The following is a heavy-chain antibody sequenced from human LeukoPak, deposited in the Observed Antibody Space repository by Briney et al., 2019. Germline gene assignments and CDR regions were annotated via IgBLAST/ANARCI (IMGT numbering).Heavy chain of an antibody. CDR2: IYTSGST. J-gene: IGHJ5*02. D-gene: IGHD3-3*01. CDR3: ASQRRITIFGVVRASGNWFDP. CDR1: GGSISSGSYY. V-gene: IGHV4-61*02. Sequence: SETLSLTCTVSGGSISSGSYYWSWIRQPAGKGLEWIGRIYTSGSTNYNPSLKSRVTISVDTSKNQFSLKLSSVTAADTAVYYCASQRRITIFGVVRASGNWFDPWGQGTLVTVSS.